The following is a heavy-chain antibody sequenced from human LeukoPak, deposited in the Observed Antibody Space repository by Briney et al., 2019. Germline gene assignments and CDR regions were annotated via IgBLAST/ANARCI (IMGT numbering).Heavy chain of an antibody. CDR3: ARDEPRGAFDI. J-gene: IGHJ3*02. Sequence: PSETLSLTCTVSGGSISSYYWSWIRQPPGKGLEWTGYIYYSGSTNYNPSLKSRVTISVDTSKNQFSLKLSSVTAADTAVYYCARDEPRGAFDIWGQGTMVTVSS. V-gene: IGHV4-59*01. D-gene: IGHD3-10*01. CDR2: IYYSGST. CDR1: GGSISSYY.